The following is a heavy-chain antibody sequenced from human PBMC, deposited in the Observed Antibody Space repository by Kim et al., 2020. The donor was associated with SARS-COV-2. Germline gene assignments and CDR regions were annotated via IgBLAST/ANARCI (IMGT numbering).Heavy chain of an antibody. Sequence: GGSLRLSCAASGFTFSNYDMNWVRQAPGKGLEWVSFITKSRDPIYYADSVKGRFTISRDNAKNSMSLQMNSLRDEDTAVYYCARDWALDSWGLGTLVTVSS. V-gene: IGHV3-48*02. CDR2: ITKSRDPI. CDR3: ARDWALDS. D-gene: IGHD3-16*01. J-gene: IGHJ4*02. CDR1: GFTFSNYD.